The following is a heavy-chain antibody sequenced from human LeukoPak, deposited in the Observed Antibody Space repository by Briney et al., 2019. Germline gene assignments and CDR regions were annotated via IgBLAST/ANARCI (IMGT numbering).Heavy chain of an antibody. CDR1: GFTFRSA. Sequence: GGSLRLSCAASGFTFRSAMSWVRQAPGKGLEWVSSISGSGDNTYYADSVKGRFTISRDNSKDTVYLQMNSLRAEDTAVYYCARDDERWELPPYFDYWGQGTLVTVSS. D-gene: IGHD1-26*01. CDR3: ARDDERWELPPYFDY. CDR2: ISGSGDNT. J-gene: IGHJ4*02. V-gene: IGHV3-23*01.